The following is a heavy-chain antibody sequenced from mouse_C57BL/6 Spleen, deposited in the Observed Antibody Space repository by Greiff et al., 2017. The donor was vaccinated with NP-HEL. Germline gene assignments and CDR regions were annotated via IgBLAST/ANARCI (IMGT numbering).Heavy chain of an antibody. V-gene: IGHV1-9*01. Sequence: QVQLQQSGAELMKPGASVKLSCKATGYTFTGYWIEWVKQRPGHGLEWIGEILPGSGSTNYNAKFKGKATFTADTSSNTAYMQLSSLTTEDSAIYYCARGSNYDAMDYWGQGTSVTVSS. D-gene: IGHD2-5*01. CDR2: ILPGSGST. CDR3: ARGSNYDAMDY. J-gene: IGHJ4*01. CDR1: GYTFTGYW.